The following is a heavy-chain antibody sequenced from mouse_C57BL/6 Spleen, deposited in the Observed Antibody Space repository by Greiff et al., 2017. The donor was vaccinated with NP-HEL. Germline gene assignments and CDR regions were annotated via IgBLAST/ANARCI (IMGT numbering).Heavy chain of an antibody. V-gene: IGHV1-82*01. D-gene: IGHD3-2*02. CDR1: GYAFSSSW. CDR2: IYPGDGDT. Sequence: QVQLQQSGPELVKPGASVKISCKASGYAFSSSWMNWVKQRPGKGLEWIGRIYPGDGDTNYNGKFKGKATLTADKSSSPAYMQLSSLASEDSAVDICARGETAHSWFAYWGQGTLVTVSA. CDR3: ARGETAHSWFAY. J-gene: IGHJ3*01.